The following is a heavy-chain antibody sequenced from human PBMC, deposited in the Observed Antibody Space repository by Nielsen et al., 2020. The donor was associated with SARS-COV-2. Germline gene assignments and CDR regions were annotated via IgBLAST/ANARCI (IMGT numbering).Heavy chain of an antibody. Sequence: ASVKVSCMASGYTFRIYGINCVRPAPRHVLEWMGWISCYSGNTHYAERLQGRVTMTTDTSTSTAYLELRSLRSDDTAVYYCARDRDTVRARSNWNDYDYWGQGTLVTVSS. CDR1: GYTFRIYG. CDR3: ARDRDTVRARSNWNDYDY. D-gene: IGHD1-20*01. CDR2: ISCYSGNT. J-gene: IGHJ4*02. V-gene: IGHV1-18*01.